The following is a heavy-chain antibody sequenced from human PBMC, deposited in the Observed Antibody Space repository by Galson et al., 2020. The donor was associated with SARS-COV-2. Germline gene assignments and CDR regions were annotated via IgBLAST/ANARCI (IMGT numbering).Heavy chain of an antibody. D-gene: IGHD1-26*01. Sequence: ASVKVSCKVSGYTLTELSMHWVRQAPGKGLEWMGGFDPEDGETIYAQKFQGRVTMTEDTSTDTAYMELSSLRSEETAVYYCATGLPLSGSYYDYYYYYGMDVWGQGTTVTVSS. V-gene: IGHV1-24*01. J-gene: IGHJ6*02. CDR2: FDPEDGET. CDR3: ATGLPLSGSYYDYYYYYGMDV. CDR1: GYTLTELS.